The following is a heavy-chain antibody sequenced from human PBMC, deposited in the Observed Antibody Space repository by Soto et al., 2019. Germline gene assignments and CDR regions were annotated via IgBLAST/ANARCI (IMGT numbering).Heavy chain of an antibody. V-gene: IGHV1-69*11. CDR3: ARGHVDILGGFDL. J-gene: IGHJ5*02. CDR2: IIPLLGTS. D-gene: IGHD5-12*01. Sequence: QVQLVQSGAEVKKPGSSVKVSCKTSGGVLRSYGFSWVRQAPGQGLDWMGRIIPLLGTSKSAQNFQGRVTITADESTSTVYMELSSLRSEDTALYYWARGHVDILGGFDLWGQGTLVTVSS. CDR1: GGVLRSYG.